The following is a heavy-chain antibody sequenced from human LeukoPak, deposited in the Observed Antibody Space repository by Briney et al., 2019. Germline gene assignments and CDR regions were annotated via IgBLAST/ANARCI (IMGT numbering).Heavy chain of an antibody. CDR1: GYTFTSYG. CDR2: ISAYNGNT. J-gene: IGHJ4*02. V-gene: IGHV1-18*01. Sequence: GASVKVSCKASGYTFTSYGISWVRQAPGQRLEWMGWISAYNGNTNYAQKLQGRVTMTTDTSTSTAYVELRSLRSDDTAVYYCASGIAAAGTVFDYWGQGTLVTVSS. D-gene: IGHD6-13*01. CDR3: ASGIAAAGTVFDY.